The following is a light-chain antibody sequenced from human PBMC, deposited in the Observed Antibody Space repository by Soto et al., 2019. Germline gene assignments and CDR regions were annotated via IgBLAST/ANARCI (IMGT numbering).Light chain of an antibody. CDR2: GAS. V-gene: IGKV3-20*01. Sequence: EIVLTQSPGTLSLSPGERATLSCRASQTISSNHLAWYQQKPGQAPRLLIYGASSRATGIPDRFSGSGSGTDFTLTISRLEPEDFAVYYCQHYGSSLSITFGQGTRLDIK. CDR3: QHYGSSLSIT. J-gene: IGKJ5*01. CDR1: QTISSNH.